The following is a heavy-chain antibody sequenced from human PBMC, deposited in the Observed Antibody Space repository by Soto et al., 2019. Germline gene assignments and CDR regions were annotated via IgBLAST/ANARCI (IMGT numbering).Heavy chain of an antibody. D-gene: IGHD3-9*01. CDR3: ARDAGYAAFDY. Sequence: PGGSLRLSCAVSGLTFKYYWMSWVRQAPGKGLEWVASIKEDASEKHYVHSVEGRFTISRDNAKNSLYLQMNSLRAEDTAMYYCARDAGYAAFDYWGQGTLVTVSS. CDR2: IKEDASEK. CDR1: GLTFKYYW. J-gene: IGHJ4*02. V-gene: IGHV3-7*05.